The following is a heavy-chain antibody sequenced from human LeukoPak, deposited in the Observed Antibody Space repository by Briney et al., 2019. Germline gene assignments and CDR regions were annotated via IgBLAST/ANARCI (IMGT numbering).Heavy chain of an antibody. Sequence: SETLSLTCAVSGGSTSSSNWWSWVRQPPGKGLEWIGEIYHSGSTNYNPSLKSRVTLSVDKSKNQFSLKLSSVTAADTAVYYCARDRRYYDSSGYIRGFDYWGQGTLVTVSS. CDR1: GGSTSSSNW. V-gene: IGHV4-4*02. CDR2: IYHSGST. D-gene: IGHD3-22*01. CDR3: ARDRRYYDSSGYIRGFDY. J-gene: IGHJ4*02.